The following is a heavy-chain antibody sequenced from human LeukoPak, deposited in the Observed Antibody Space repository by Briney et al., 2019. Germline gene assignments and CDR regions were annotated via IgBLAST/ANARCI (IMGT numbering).Heavy chain of an antibody. D-gene: IGHD1-26*01. Sequence: PGGSLRLSCAASGFTFSNSWMYWVRQAPGKGLVWVSRINSDGSIKEYADSVKGRFTISRDNAKNTLFLQMNSLRVEDTAVYYCARGPDHGGSYYHVWGQGTPVTVSS. CDR1: GFTFSNSW. CDR3: ARGPDHGGSYYHV. CDR2: INSDGSIK. V-gene: IGHV3-74*01. J-gene: IGHJ4*02.